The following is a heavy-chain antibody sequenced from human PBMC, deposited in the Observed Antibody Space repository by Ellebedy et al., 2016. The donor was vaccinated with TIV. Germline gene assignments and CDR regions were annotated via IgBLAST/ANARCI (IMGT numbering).Heavy chain of an antibody. V-gene: IGHV3-23*01. CDR3: TKDAVVATPHQGYLES. CDR2: ISGSRLST. Sequence: PGGSLRPSCAASGFTFSSYAMYWVRQAPGKGLEWVSSISGSRLSTYYTDSVKGRFTISRDNSKNTLYLQMNSLRVDDTAVYYCTKDAVVATPHQGYLESWGQGTLVTVSS. J-gene: IGHJ4*02. CDR1: GFTFSSYA. D-gene: IGHD2-21*02.